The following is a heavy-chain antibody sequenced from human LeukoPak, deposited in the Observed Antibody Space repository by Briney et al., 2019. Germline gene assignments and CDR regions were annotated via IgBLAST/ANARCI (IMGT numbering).Heavy chain of an antibody. V-gene: IGHV3-30*04. CDR3: ARAAPKYCSGGSCYGMDV. Sequence: GGSLRLSCAASGFTLSSYAMHWVRQAPGKGLEWVAVISYDGSNKYYADSVKGRFTISRDNSKNMLYLQMNSLRAEDTAVYYCARAAPKYCSGGSCYGMDVWGKGTTVTVSS. CDR1: GFTLSSYA. D-gene: IGHD2-15*01. J-gene: IGHJ6*04. CDR2: ISYDGSNK.